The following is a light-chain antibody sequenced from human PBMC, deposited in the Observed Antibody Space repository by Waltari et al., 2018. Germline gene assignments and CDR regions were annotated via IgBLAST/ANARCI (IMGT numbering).Light chain of an antibody. CDR1: ALPKQY. CDR3: QSADSRGTVV. Sequence: SYELTQPPSVSVSPGQTARITCSGDALPKQYAYWYQKKPCQAPALVIYKYTERPSGIRERCSGSRSGRRGTLTISGVQTEDEADYYGQSADSRGTVVFGGGTGLTVL. V-gene: IGLV3-25*03. CDR2: KYT. J-gene: IGLJ2*01.